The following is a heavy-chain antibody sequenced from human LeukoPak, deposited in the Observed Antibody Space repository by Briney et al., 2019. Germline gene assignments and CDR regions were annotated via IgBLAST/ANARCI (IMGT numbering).Heavy chain of an antibody. Sequence: SETLSLTRTLSLDSISRYYWCWIRQPPGDRPECIGYISYSGSTNYNPYLKSRVTISLDTSQNHFSLKLTSVTAADTAVLYCARRQGAYFDYWGQGILVTVSS. CDR2: ISYSGST. J-gene: IGHJ4*02. V-gene: IGHV4-59*01. CDR1: LDSISRYY. CDR3: ARRQGAYFDY.